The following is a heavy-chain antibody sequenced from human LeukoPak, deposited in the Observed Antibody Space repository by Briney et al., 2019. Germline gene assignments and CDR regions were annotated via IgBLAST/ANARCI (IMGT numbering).Heavy chain of an antibody. D-gene: IGHD6-6*01. J-gene: IGHJ4*02. CDR1: GFTFSSCA. Sequence: AGRSLRLSCAASGFTFSSCAMHWVRQAPGKGLEWVAVISYDGSNKYYADSVKGRFTISRDNSKNTLYLQMNSLRAEDTAVYYCARDPPSGIAAQVADYWGQGTLVAVSS. V-gene: IGHV3-30*04. CDR2: ISYDGSNK. CDR3: ARDPPSGIAAQVADY.